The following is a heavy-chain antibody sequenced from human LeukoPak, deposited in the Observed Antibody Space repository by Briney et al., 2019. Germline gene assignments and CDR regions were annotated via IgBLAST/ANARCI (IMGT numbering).Heavy chain of an antibody. CDR2: INWNGGWS. J-gene: IGHJ3*02. CDR3: ARVGAGGSGSYAFDI. V-gene: IGHV3-20*04. CDR1: GFTFYDYG. Sequence: GGSLRLSCAASGFTFYDYGMNCVRQAPGKGVEWVSGINWNGGWSDYADSVKGRFTISRDNAKNSLYLQMNSLRAEDTAVYYCARVGAGGSGSYAFDIWGQGTMVTVSS. D-gene: IGHD3-10*01.